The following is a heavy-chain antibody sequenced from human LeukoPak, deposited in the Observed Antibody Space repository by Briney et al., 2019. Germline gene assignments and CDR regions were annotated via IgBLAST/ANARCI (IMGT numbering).Heavy chain of an antibody. CDR3: AYEYSSSSAWFDP. V-gene: IGHV4-38-2*02. Sequence: SETLSLTCTVSGYSISSGYYWGWIRQPPGKGLEWIGSIYHSGSTYYNPSLKSRVTISVDTSKNQFSLKLSSVTAADTAVYYCAYEYSSSSAWFDPWGQGTLVTVSS. CDR1: GYSISSGYY. J-gene: IGHJ5*02. CDR2: IYHSGST. D-gene: IGHD6-6*01.